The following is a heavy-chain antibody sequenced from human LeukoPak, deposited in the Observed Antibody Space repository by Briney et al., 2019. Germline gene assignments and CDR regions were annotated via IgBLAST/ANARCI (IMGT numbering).Heavy chain of an antibody. Sequence: SETLSLTCTVSGGSSSSDYWTCIRQPPGKGLEWIGYIYYTGSTNYNPSLKSRVSLSVDTSKNQFSLKLSSVTAADTAVYYCARVIAAAGTWWFDPWGQGTLVTVSS. D-gene: IGHD6-13*01. CDR3: ARVIAAAGTWWFDP. J-gene: IGHJ5*02. CDR1: GGSSSSDY. V-gene: IGHV4-59*01. CDR2: IYYTGST.